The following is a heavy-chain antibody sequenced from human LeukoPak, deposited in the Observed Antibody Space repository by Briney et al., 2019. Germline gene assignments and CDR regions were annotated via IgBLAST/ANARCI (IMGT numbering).Heavy chain of an antibody. Sequence: SVKVSCKASGGTFSSYTITWVRQAPGQGLEWMGGIIPIFGTSNYAHKFQGRVTITADESTTTAYMELSSLRSEDTAMYYCARAVVVPAAKVYNWFDPWGQGTLVTVSS. CDR2: IIPIFGTS. CDR3: ARAVVVPAAKVYNWFDP. V-gene: IGHV1-69*13. D-gene: IGHD2-2*01. J-gene: IGHJ5*02. CDR1: GGTFSSYT.